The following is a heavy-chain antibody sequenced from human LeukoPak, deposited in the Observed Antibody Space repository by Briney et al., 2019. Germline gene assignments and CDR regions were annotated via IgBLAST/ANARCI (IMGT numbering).Heavy chain of an antibody. CDR1: GGTLSKSA. CDR3: AKGDGDPYSSGWFLLHY. CDR2: IIPIVDSP. D-gene: IGHD6-19*01. J-gene: IGHJ4*02. V-gene: IGHV1-69*13. Sequence: SVKVSCKASGGTLSKSAVSWVRQAPGQGLEWMGGIIPIVDSPHYAQKFQGRVTITADESTSTAYMELNSLRSEDTALHYCAKGDGDPYSSGWFLLHYWGQGTLVTVSS.